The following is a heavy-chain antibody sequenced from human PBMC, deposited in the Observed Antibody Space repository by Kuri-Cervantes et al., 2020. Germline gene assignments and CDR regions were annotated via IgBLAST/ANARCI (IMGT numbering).Heavy chain of an antibody. CDR3: ARIYSSGWSAALGY. V-gene: IGHV1-18*01. J-gene: IGHJ4*02. CDR1: GYTFTSYG. Sequence: ASVKVSCKASGYTFTSYGISWVRQAPGQGLEWMGWISAYNGNTNYAQELQGRVTMTTDTSTSTAYMELRSLRSDDTAVYYCARIYSSGWSAALGYWGQGTLVTVSS. D-gene: IGHD6-19*01. CDR2: ISAYNGNT.